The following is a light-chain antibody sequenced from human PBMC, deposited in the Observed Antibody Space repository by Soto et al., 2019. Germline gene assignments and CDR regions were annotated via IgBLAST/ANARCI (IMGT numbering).Light chain of an antibody. V-gene: IGKV3-20*01. CDR3: QQYGNPPIT. CDR1: QSVTGKY. Sequence: DIVLTQSPGTLSLSPGERATLSCRASQSVTGKYLAWYQQKPGQAPRLLIDGASNRATGIPDRVTGSGSGTDFTLPISRLEPEDFGVYFCQQYGNPPITFGQGTRLEIK. J-gene: IGKJ5*01. CDR2: GAS.